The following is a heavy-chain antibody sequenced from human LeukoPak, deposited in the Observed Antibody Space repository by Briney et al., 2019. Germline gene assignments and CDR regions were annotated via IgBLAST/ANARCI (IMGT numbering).Heavy chain of an antibody. V-gene: IGHV3-23*01. CDR1: GFTFSSYA. J-gene: IGHJ4*02. Sequence: GGSLRLSCAASGFTFSSYAMSWVRQAPGKGLEWVSDISGGGATTFYADSVKGRFTISRDNSKNTLSLQMNSLRAEDTAVYYCAKSLAAAGTGGDDYWGQGTLVTVSS. D-gene: IGHD6-13*01. CDR2: ISGGGATT. CDR3: AKSLAAAGTGGDDY.